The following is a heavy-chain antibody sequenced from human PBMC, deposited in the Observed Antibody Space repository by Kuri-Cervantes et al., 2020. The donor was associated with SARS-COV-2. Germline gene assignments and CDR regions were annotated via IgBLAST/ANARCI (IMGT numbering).Heavy chain of an antibody. Sequence: SVKVSCKASGYTFTSYGISWVRQAPGQGLEWMGGIIPIFGTANYAQKFQGRVTITADESTSTAYMELSSLRSEDTAVYYCARAKYGSGSYKYYYYYGMDVWGQGTTVTVSS. J-gene: IGHJ6*02. CDR3: ARAKYGSGSYKYYYYYGMDV. D-gene: IGHD3-10*01. CDR1: GYTFTSYG. V-gene: IGHV1-69*13. CDR2: IIPIFGTA.